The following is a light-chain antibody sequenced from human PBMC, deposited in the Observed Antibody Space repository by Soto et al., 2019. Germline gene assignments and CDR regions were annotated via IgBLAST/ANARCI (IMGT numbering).Light chain of an antibody. CDR1: SSDVGGYNY. J-gene: IGLJ3*02. CDR3: SSYTSSSTLL. Sequence: QSVLTQPASVSGSPGPSITISCTGTSSDVGGYNYVSWYQQHPGKGPKLMIYEVTNRPSGVSNRFSGSKSGNTASLTISGLQADDETDYYCSSYTSSSTLLFGGGTKLTVL. CDR2: EVT. V-gene: IGLV2-14*01.